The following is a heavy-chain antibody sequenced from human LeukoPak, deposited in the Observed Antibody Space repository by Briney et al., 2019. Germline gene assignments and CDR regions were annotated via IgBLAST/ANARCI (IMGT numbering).Heavy chain of an antibody. CDR1: GFTFSSYW. J-gene: IGHJ4*02. V-gene: IGHV3-7*01. Sequence: PGGSLRLSCAASGFTFSSYWMSWVRQAPGKGLEWVANIKQDGSERYYVDSLKGQFTISRDNAKNSLYLQMNSLRAEDTAVYYCAGDRPDLRWHFDYWGQGTLVTVSS. CDR2: IKQDGSER. D-gene: IGHD4-23*01. CDR3: AGDRPDLRWHFDY.